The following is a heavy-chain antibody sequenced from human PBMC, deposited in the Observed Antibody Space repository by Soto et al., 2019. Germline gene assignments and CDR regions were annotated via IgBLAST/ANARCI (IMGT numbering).Heavy chain of an antibody. D-gene: IGHD2-2*01. V-gene: IGHV4-39*01. Sequence: QLQLQESGPGLVKPSDTLSLTCSVSGGSISSVSYYWGWIRQPPGKGLEWIGSIYYSGSAYYSPSLKSRVTMSVDTSKNQLSLELRSVTAADTAVYYCARLHCNSPNCVPLDPWGQGTLVTVSS. J-gene: IGHJ5*02. CDR1: GGSISSVSYY. CDR3: ARLHCNSPNCVPLDP. CDR2: IYYSGSA.